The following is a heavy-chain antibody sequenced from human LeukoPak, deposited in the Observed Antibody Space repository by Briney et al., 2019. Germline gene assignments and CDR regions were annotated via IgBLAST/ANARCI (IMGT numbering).Heavy chain of an antibody. Sequence: GGSLRLSCAASGFTFSSYGMHWVRQAPGKGLEWVAVIWYDGSNKYYADSVKGRFTISRDNSKNTLYLQMSSLRAEDTAVYYCARENRYQLAYYFDYWGQGTLVTVSS. CDR2: IWYDGSNK. V-gene: IGHV3-33*01. CDR1: GFTFSSYG. J-gene: IGHJ4*02. D-gene: IGHD2-2*01. CDR3: ARENRYQLAYYFDY.